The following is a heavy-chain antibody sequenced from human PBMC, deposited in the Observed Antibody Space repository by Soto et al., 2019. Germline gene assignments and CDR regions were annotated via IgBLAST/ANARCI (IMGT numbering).Heavy chain of an antibody. CDR2: INPNSGGT. CDR1: GYTFTGYY. V-gene: IGHV1-2*04. J-gene: IGHJ4*02. D-gene: IGHD3-9*01. CDR3: ARGPQLRYFDWLIDY. Sequence: QVQLVQSGAEVKKPGASVKVSCKASGYTFTGYYMHWVRQAPGQGLEWMGWINPNSGGTNYAQKFQGWVTMTRDTSISPASMELSRLRSDDTAVYYCARGPQLRYFDWLIDYWGQGTLVTVSS.